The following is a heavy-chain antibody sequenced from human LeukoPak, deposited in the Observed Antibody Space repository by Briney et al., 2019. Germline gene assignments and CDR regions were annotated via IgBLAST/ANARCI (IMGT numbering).Heavy chain of an antibody. CDR2: IYSAGST. CDR3: ASDIAATGPNYYFDY. V-gene: IGHV3-53*01. D-gene: IGHD6-13*01. CDR1: GYTVSSNY. Sequence: PGGSLRLSCAASGYTVSSNYMSWVREAPGKGLEWVSVIYSAGSTYYADSVKGRFTISRDNSKNTLYLQMNSLRADDTAVYYCASDIAATGPNYYFDYWGQGTLVTVSS. J-gene: IGHJ4*02.